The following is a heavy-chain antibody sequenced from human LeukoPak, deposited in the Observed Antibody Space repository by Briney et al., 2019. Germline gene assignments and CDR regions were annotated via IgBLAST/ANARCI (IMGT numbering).Heavy chain of an antibody. CDR2: ISAYNGNT. D-gene: IGHD5-18*01. J-gene: IGHJ4*02. V-gene: IGHV1-18*01. CDR1: GYSFTSFD. Sequence: ASVKVSCKASGYSFTSFDISWVRQAPGQGLEWMGWISAYNGNTNSVQKFQGRVTMTTDISTSTAYMELRSLRSDDTAVFYCVRDLGVDTSMIFFDYWGQGTLVTVSS. CDR3: VRDLGVDTSMIFFDY.